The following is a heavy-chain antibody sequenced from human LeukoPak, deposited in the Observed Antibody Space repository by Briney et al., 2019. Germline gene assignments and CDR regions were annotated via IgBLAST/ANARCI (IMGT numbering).Heavy chain of an antibody. V-gene: IGHV1-18*01. J-gene: IGHJ6*03. CDR3: ARDSTTFFYYYYYMDV. CDR1: GYTFTPYG. Sequence: ASVKLSCTASGYTFTPYGISWLRRAPGQGLEGLGWISAYNGNTNYGQKLQGRVTMTTGISTSTDYMELRSLRSDDTAVYYCARDSTTFFYYYYYMDVWGKGTTVTVSS. D-gene: IGHD1-1*01. CDR2: ISAYNGNT.